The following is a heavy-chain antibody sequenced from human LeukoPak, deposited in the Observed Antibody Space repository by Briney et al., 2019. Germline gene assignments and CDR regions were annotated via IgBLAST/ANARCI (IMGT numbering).Heavy chain of an antibody. J-gene: IGHJ5*02. CDR2: INPGAGT. CDR3: ARSEAPMVRGVIMVNWFDP. Sequence: SETLSLTCTVYGGSFSSYYWAWIRQAPGQGLEWIGEINPGAGTNYNPSLKSRVTISVDTSKNQFSLKQSSVTAADTAVYYCARSEAPMVRGVIMVNWFDPWGQGTLVTVSS. V-gene: IGHV4-34*01. D-gene: IGHD3-10*01. CDR1: GGSFSSYY.